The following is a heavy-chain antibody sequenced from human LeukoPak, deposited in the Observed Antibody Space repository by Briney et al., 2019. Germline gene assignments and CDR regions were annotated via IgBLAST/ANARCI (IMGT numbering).Heavy chain of an antibody. CDR2: ISGSGGST. V-gene: IGHV3-23*01. J-gene: IGHJ4*02. D-gene: IGHD3-3*01. CDR1: GFTFSSYA. CDR3: AKGPEWVPLYFEY. Sequence: GGSLRLSCAASGFTFSSYAMSWVRQVPGKGLEGVSAISGSGGSTYYADSVKGRFTISRDNSKNTLYLQMNSLRAEDTAVYYCAKGPEWVPLYFEYWGQGTLVTVSS.